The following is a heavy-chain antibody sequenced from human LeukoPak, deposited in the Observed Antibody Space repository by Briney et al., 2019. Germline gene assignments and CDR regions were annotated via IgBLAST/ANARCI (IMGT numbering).Heavy chain of an antibody. V-gene: IGHV4-59*01. CDR1: GGSISSYY. J-gene: IGHJ4*02. Sequence: PSETLSLTCTVSGGSISSYYWSWIRHPPGKGLEWIGYIYYSGSTNYNPSLKSRVTISIDTSKNQFSLKLSSVTAADTAVYYCARVETPVTTTPPFDHWGQGTLVTVSS. CDR3: ARVETPVTTTPPFDH. CDR2: IYYSGST. D-gene: IGHD4-17*01.